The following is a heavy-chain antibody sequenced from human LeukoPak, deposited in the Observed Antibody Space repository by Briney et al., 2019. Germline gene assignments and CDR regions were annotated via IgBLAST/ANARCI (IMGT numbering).Heavy chain of an antibody. Sequence: TGGSLRLSCAASGFTFSSYWMSWVRQAPGKGLEWVANIKQDGSEKYYVDSVKGRFTISRDNAKNSLYLQMNSLRAEDTAVYYCHTVTTSWYFDLWGRGTLVTVSS. CDR2: IKQDGSEK. D-gene: IGHD4-17*01. V-gene: IGHV3-7*01. CDR1: GFTFSSYW. CDR3: HTVTTSWYFDL. J-gene: IGHJ2*01.